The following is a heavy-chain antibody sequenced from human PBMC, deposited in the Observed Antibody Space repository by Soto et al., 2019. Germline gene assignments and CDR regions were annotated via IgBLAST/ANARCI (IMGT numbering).Heavy chain of an antibody. Sequence: GGSLRLSCAASGFTFTSYAMSWVRQAPGKGLEWVSGISGSGGSTHYADSVKGRFTISRDSSKSMLYLQMNSLRAEDTSFYYCAKDRYCSSTSCYAGFDYWGQGTLVTVSS. V-gene: IGHV3-23*01. CDR1: GFTFTSYA. CDR3: AKDRYCSSTSCYAGFDY. J-gene: IGHJ4*02. CDR2: ISGSGGST. D-gene: IGHD2-2*01.